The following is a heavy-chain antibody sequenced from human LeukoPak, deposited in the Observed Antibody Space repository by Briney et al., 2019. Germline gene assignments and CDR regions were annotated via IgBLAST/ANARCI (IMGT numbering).Heavy chain of an antibody. CDR3: ARDPRTTYGSGFYYGMDV. CDR1: GGSISSGGYY. Sequence: SETLSLTCTVSGGSISSGGYYWSWIRQHPGKGLEWIGYIYYSGSTYYNPSLKSRVTISVDTSKNQFSLKLSSVTAADTAVYYCARDPRTTYGSGFYYGMDVWGQGTTVTVSS. CDR2: IYYSGST. J-gene: IGHJ6*02. D-gene: IGHD3-10*01. V-gene: IGHV4-31*03.